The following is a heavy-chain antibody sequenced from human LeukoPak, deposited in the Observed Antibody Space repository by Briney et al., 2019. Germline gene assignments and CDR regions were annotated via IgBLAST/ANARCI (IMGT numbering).Heavy chain of an antibody. J-gene: IGHJ4*02. Sequence: LSLTCTVSGGSISSGSYYCSWIRQPPGKGLEWVSAISGSGGSTYYADSVKGRFTISRDNSKNTLYLQMNSLRAEDTAVYYCAKGGSSSSSGSDYWGQGTLVTVSS. V-gene: IGHV3-23*01. CDR1: GGSISSGSYY. D-gene: IGHD6-6*01. CDR2: ISGSGGST. CDR3: AKGGSSSSSGSDY.